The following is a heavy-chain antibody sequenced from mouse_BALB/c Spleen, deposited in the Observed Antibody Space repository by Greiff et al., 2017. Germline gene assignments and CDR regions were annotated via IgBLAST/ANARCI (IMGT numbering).Heavy chain of an antibody. CDR1: GFSLTGYG. CDR2: IWGDGST. Sequence: VKVEESGPGLVAPSQSLSITCTVSGFSLTGYGVNWVRQPPGKGLEWLGMIWGDGSTDYNSALKSRLSISKDNSKSQVFLKMNSLQTDDTARYYCARDPYYGSSYRWYFDVWGAGTTVTVSS. D-gene: IGHD1-1*01. V-gene: IGHV2-6-7*01. CDR3: ARDPYYGSSYRWYFDV. J-gene: IGHJ1*01.